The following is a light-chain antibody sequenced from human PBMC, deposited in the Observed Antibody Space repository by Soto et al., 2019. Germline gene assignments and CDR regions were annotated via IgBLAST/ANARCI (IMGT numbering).Light chain of an antibody. CDR3: QQYDSSPPT. Sequence: EIVLTQSPGTLSLSPGERATLSCRASQSVSSTFLAWYQKKAGQAPRLLISGASSRAPGIPDRFSGSGSATDFTLSISSLEPEDFAVYHCQQYDSSPPTFGQGTKVEIK. V-gene: IGKV3-20*01. CDR1: QSVSSTF. CDR2: GAS. J-gene: IGKJ1*01.